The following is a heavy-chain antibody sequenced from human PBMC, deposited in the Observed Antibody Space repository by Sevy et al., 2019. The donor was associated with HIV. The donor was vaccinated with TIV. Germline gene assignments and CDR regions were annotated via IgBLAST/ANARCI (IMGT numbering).Heavy chain of an antibody. CDR2: IWYDGSNK. J-gene: IGHJ6*03. D-gene: IGHD3-16*01. V-gene: IGHV3-33*06. CDR3: AKDYGYYYYYIDV. CDR1: GFTFSSYG. Sequence: GGSLRLSCAASGFTFSSYGMHWVRQAPGKGLEWVAVIWYDGSNKYYADSVKGRFTISRDNSKNTLYLQMNSLRAEDTAVYYCAKDYGYYYYYIDVWGKGTTVTVSS.